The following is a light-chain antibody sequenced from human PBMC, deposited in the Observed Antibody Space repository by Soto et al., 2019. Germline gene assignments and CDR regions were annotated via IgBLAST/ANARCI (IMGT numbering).Light chain of an antibody. V-gene: IGKV1-39*01. J-gene: IGKJ2*03. Sequence: DIQMTQSPCTLSASVGDRVTITCRASQDINVYLNWYQQKPGEVPKLLIYSASTLHSGVPSRFTGSGSETDFTLTIRSLQPEDFATYYCQHGYVAPYSFGQGTKVDIK. CDR3: QHGYVAPYS. CDR2: SAS. CDR1: QDINVY.